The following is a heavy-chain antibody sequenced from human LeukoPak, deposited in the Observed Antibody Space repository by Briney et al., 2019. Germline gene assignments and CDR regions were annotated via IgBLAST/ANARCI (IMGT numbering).Heavy chain of an antibody. CDR3: ARIGFVVVPAAPFDY. V-gene: IGHV1-3*01. CDR1: GGTFSSYA. Sequence: ASVKVSCKASGGTFSSYAISWVRQAPGQRLEWMGWINAGNGNTKYSQKFQGRVTITRDTSASTAYMELSSLRSDDTAVYYCARIGFVVVPAAPFDYWGQGTLVTVSS. CDR2: INAGNGNT. D-gene: IGHD2-2*01. J-gene: IGHJ4*02.